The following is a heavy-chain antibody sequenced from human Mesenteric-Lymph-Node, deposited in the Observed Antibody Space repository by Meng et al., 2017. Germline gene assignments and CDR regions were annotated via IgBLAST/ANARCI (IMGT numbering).Heavy chain of an antibody. CDR1: GFSFSSHA. V-gene: IGHV3-30*07. CDR3: ARDRLRYSSGWYDAFDI. Sequence: GSLRLSCVDSGFSFSSHAMHWVRQAPGKGLEWVAVISFDGSYKHYLDSVKGRFTISRDNSKNALYLQMNSLRAEDTAVYYCARDRLRYSSGWYDAFDIWGQGTMVTVSS. D-gene: IGHD6-19*01. CDR2: ISFDGSYK. J-gene: IGHJ3*02.